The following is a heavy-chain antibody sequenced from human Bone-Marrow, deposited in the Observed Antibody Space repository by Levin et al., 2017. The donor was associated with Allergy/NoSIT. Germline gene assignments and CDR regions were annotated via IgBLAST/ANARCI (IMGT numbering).Heavy chain of an antibody. J-gene: IGHJ4*02. CDR1: GFTFSSYA. Sequence: GGSLRLSCAASGFTFSSYAMSWVRQAPGKGLEWVSAISGSGGSTYYADSVKGRFTISRDNSKNTLYLQMNSLRAEDTAVYYCAKTPSIAVAGTRSPSTGYWGQGTLVTVSS. CDR3: AKTPSIAVAGTRSPSTGY. D-gene: IGHD6-19*01. V-gene: IGHV3-23*01. CDR2: ISGSGGST.